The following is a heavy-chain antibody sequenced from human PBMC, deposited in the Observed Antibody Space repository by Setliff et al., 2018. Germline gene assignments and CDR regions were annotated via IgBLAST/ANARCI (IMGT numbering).Heavy chain of an antibody. J-gene: IGHJ6*03. CDR2: INHSGST. D-gene: IGHD5-18*01. CDR3: ARGGYSYGHHYYYYMDV. Sequence: LSLTCAVYGGSFSGYYWSWIRQPPGKGLEWIGEINHSGSTNYNPSLKGRVTISVDTSKNQFSLKLSSVAAADTAVYYCARGGYSYGHHYYYYMDVWGKGTTVTVSS. CDR1: GGSFSGYY. V-gene: IGHV4-34*01.